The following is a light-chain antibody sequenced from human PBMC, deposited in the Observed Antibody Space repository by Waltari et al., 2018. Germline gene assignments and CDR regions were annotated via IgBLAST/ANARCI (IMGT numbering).Light chain of an antibody. CDR1: SLGTKS. Sequence: SYVLTQPPSVSVAPGKTARISCGGDSLGTKSVNWYQQRPGQAPNLLISYDSDRPPGIPERFSGSHSGHTAALTISRVEAGDEADYYCQVCVSASDDRVFGGGTKLTVL. V-gene: IGLV3-21*01. J-gene: IGLJ2*01. CDR2: YDS. CDR3: QVCVSASDDRV.